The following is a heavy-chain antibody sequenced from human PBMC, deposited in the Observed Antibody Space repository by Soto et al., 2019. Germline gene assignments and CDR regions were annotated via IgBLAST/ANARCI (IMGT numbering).Heavy chain of an antibody. CDR3: ARDSGGGSSYMDT. V-gene: IGHV4-4*02. J-gene: IGHJ5*02. D-gene: IGHD6-13*01. Sequence: QVQLQESGPGLVKPSGTLSLTCSVSGDSISSTDWWSWVRQPPGKGLEWIGEIYHTGSTNYNPSLKSRVTMSVDKSKNHFSLSLSSVTAADTAVYYCARDSGGGSSYMDTWGQGTLVTVSS. CDR1: GDSISSTDW. CDR2: IYHTGST.